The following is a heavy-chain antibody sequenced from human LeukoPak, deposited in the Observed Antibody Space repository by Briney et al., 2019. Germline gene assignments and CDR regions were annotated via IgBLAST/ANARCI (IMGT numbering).Heavy chain of an antibody. CDR3: ARRMVRGVIGRYNWFDP. D-gene: IGHD3-10*01. CDR2: IYYSGST. V-gene: IGHV4-59*01. J-gene: IGHJ5*02. CDR1: GGSISSYY. Sequence: SETLSLTCTVSGGSISSYYWSWIRQPPGKGLEWIGYIYYSGSTNYNPSLKSRVTISVDTSKNQFSLKLSSVTAADTAVYYCARRMVRGVIGRYNWFDPWGQGTLVTVSS.